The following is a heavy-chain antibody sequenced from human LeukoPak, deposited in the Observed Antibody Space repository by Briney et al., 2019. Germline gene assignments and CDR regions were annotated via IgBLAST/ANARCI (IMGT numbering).Heavy chain of an antibody. Sequence: GGSLRLSCATSGFTFSRYWMHWVRQVPGKGLVWVSRISSDGRTTNYADSGKGRFTISRDNAKNTLYLQMNSLRAEDTAVYYCTSDTVDTAVGIDYWGQGTLVTVSS. V-gene: IGHV3-74*01. CDR3: TSDTVDTAVGIDY. CDR1: GFTFSRYW. D-gene: IGHD5-18*01. J-gene: IGHJ4*02. CDR2: ISSDGRTT.